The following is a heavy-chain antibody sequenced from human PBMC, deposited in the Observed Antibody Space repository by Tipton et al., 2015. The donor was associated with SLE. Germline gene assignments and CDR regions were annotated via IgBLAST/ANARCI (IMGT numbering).Heavy chain of an antibody. Sequence: GLVKPSETLSLTCGVYDGSFSAYNWNWIRQSPGKGLEWIGEINHSGSANYNPPLKSRVTISVDTSKNQFSLRLPSGTAADTAVYFCARRSGGWLYFDSWGQGTLVTVSS. D-gene: IGHD2-15*01. CDR2: INHSGSA. J-gene: IGHJ4*02. CDR1: DGSFSAYN. CDR3: ARRSGGWLYFDS. V-gene: IGHV4-34*01.